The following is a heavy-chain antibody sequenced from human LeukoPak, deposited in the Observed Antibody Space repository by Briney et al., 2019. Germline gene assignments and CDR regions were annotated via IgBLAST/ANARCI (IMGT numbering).Heavy chain of an antibody. CDR1: GFTFDDYA. D-gene: IGHD2-15*01. V-gene: IGHV3-43*02. Sequence: GVSLRLSCAASGFTFDDYAMHWVRQAPGKGLEWVSLISGDGGSTYYADSVRGRFTISRDNSKNSLYLQMDSLRTEDTAFYYCAKEIDTLGTNAFDIWGQGTMVTVAS. CDR2: ISGDGGST. CDR3: AKEIDTLGTNAFDI. J-gene: IGHJ3*02.